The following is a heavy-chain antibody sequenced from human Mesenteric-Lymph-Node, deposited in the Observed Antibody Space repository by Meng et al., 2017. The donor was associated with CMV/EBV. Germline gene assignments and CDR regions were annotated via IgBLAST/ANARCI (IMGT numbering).Heavy chain of an antibody. V-gene: IGHV1-69*02. Sequence: QVQLVQSGAELKKPGSSVKVSCKASGGTFSSYTISWVRQAPGQGLEWMGRIIPILGIANYAQKFQGRVTITADKSTSTAYMELSSLRSEDTAVYYCAGGIAAAGSRWFDPWGQGTLVTVSS. CDR1: GGTFSSYT. J-gene: IGHJ5*02. CDR2: IIPILGIA. CDR3: AGGIAAAGSRWFDP. D-gene: IGHD6-13*01.